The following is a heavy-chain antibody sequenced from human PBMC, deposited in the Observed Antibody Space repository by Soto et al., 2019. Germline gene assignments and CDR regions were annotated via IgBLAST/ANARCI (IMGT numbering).Heavy chain of an antibody. V-gene: IGHV4-39*07. CDR3: ARGSVVGSFDY. J-gene: IGHJ4*02. CDR2: IYYSGST. D-gene: IGHD6-19*01. CDR1: GGTINSTSYY. Sequence: QLQLQESGPGLVKPSETLSLTCTVSGGTINSTSYYWGWIRQPPGKGLEWIGSIYYSGSTYYNPSLKSRVTISVDTSKNQFSLKLSSVTAADTAVYYCARGSVVGSFDYWGQGTLVTVSS.